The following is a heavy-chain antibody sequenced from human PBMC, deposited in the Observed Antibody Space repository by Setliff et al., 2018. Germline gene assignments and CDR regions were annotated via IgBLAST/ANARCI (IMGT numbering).Heavy chain of an antibody. CDR3: ARESRFGYSGYDYAFDY. V-gene: IGHV4-39*02. Sequence: PSETLSLTCTVSGGSISDNNYYWGWIRQSPGKELEWIGGISHSANKYYNPSFRTGVTISVDMSKNQFFLNLDSVTAADTALYYCARESRFGYSGYDYAFDYWGQGMLVTVSS. D-gene: IGHD5-12*01. CDR2: ISHSANK. J-gene: IGHJ4*02. CDR1: GGSISDNNYY.